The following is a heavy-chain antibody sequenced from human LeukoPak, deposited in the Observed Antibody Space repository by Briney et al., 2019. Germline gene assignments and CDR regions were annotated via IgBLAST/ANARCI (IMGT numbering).Heavy chain of an antibody. D-gene: IGHD5-18*01. CDR3: ARDLDTAMVSPFVY. CDR1: GFTFSSYS. CDR2: ISSSGSTI. Sequence: PGGSLRLSCAASGFTFSSYSMNWVRQAPGKGLEWVSYISSSGSTIYYADSVKGRFTISRDNAKNSLYLQMNSLRAEDTAVYYCARDLDTAMVSPFVYWGQGTLVTVSS. V-gene: IGHV3-48*04. J-gene: IGHJ4*02.